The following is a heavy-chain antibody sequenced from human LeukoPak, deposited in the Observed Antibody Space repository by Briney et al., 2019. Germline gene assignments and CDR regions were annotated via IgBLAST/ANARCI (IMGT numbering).Heavy chain of an antibody. CDR2: INPNSGGT. D-gene: IGHD6-13*01. CDR3: ARGLKYSSSWSNWFDP. CDR1: GYTFTGYY. Sequence: GASVTVSCKASGYTFTGYYMHWVRQAPGQGLEWMGWINPNSGGTNYAQKFQGRVTMTRDTSISTAYMELSRLRSDDTAVYYCARGLKYSSSWSNWFDPWGQGTLVTVSS. V-gene: IGHV1-2*02. J-gene: IGHJ5*02.